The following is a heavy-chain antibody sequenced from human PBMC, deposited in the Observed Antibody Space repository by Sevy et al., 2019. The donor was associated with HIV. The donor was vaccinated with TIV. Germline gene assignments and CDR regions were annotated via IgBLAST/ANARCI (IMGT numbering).Heavy chain of an antibody. J-gene: IGHJ4*02. V-gene: IGHV4-59*08. CDR2: IYYNGHI. CDR1: GGSITSLC. CDR3: AGENAWGRGYS. D-gene: IGHD1-26*01. Sequence: SETLSLTCTVSGGSITSLCWNWIRQPPGKGLEWIANIYYNGHINYNPSLKSRVTLSLDTSKNQFCLRLSSVTAADTAMYYCAGENAWGRGYSWGQGTLVTVSS.